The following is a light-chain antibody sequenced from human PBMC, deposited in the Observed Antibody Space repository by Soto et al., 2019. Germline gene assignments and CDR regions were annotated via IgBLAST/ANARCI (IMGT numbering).Light chain of an antibody. Sequence: IVFTQSTSTLSLSPGERATLSSRASRSVSSSYLAWYQQKPGQALRLLIYGASSRATGIPDRFSGSGSGTDFTLTISRLETEDFAVYYCQQYGSSPWTFGQGTKVYIK. J-gene: IGKJ1*01. V-gene: IGKV3-20*01. CDR3: QQYGSSPWT. CDR1: RSVSSSY. CDR2: GAS.